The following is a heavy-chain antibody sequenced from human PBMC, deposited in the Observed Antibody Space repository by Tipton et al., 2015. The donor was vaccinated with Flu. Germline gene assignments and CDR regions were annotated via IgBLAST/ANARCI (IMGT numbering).Heavy chain of an antibody. CDR1: GGSISSSSYY. CDR3: ARDRASGSYLYYYYGMDV. V-gene: IGHV4-39*07. Sequence: LSCTVSGGSISSSSYYWGWVRQPPGKGLEWIRSIYYSGSTYYNPSLKSRVTISVDTSKNQFSLKLSSVTAADTAVYYCARDRASGSYLYYYYGMDVWGQGTTVTVSS. J-gene: IGHJ6*02. CDR2: IYYSGST. D-gene: IGHD3-10*01.